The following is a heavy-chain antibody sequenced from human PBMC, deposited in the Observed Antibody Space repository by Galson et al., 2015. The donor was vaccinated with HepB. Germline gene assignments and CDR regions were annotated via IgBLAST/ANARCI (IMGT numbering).Heavy chain of an antibody. Sequence: SLRLSCAASGFTFSSYAISWVRQAPGKGLEWVSAVSGSGGSTYYADPVKGRFTISRDNSKKTVYLQMNSLRAEDTAVYYCANELIVADGGGAFDIWGQGTMVTVSS. J-gene: IGHJ3*02. CDR3: ANELIVADGGGAFDI. V-gene: IGHV3-23*01. D-gene: IGHD6-13*01. CDR2: VSGSGGST. CDR1: GFTFSSYA.